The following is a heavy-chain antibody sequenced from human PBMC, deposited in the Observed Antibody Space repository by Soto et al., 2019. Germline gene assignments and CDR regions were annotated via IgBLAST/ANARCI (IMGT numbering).Heavy chain of an antibody. CDR1: GGSFSGYY. J-gene: IGHJ5*02. CDR2: INHSGST. D-gene: IGHD3-3*01. Sequence: PSETLSLTCAVYGGSFSGYYWSWIRQPPGKGLEWIGEINHSGSTNYNPSLKSRVTISVDTSKNQFSLKLSSVTAADTAVYYCARVYGCWSGYYLTYNWFDPWGQGTLVTVSS. CDR3: ARVYGCWSGYYLTYNWFDP. V-gene: IGHV4-34*01.